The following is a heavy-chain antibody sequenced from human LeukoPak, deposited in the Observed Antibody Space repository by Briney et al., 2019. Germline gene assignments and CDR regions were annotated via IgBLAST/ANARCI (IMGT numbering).Heavy chain of an antibody. CDR2: INPNSGGT. CDR3: ARGPSY. V-gene: IGHV1-2*02. Sequence: GASVKVSCKASGYTFTGCYMHWLGQAPGQGLEGRGWINPNSGGTPYAQTFPGTVPMTRETSISPPYMELSRLRSDDTAAYYCARGPSYWGQGTLVTVSS. J-gene: IGHJ4*02. CDR1: GYTFTGCY.